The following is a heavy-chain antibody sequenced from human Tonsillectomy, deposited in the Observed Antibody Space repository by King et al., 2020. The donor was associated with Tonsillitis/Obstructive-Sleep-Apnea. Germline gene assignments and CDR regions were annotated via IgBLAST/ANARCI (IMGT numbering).Heavy chain of an antibody. CDR3: AKGDPYYLQLGDY. CDR1: GFTFDDYA. CDR2: ISWNSGSI. D-gene: IGHD3-10*01. V-gene: IGHV3-9*01. J-gene: IGHJ4*02. Sequence: VQLVESGGGLVQPGRSLRLSCAASGFTFDDYAMHWVRQAPGKGLEWVSGISWNSGSIGYADSVKGRLTISRDNAKNSLYLQMNSLGAEDTALYYCAKGDPYYLQLGDYWGQGTLVTVSS.